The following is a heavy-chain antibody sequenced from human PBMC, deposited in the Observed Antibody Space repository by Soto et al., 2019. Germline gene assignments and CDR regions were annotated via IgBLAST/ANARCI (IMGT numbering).Heavy chain of an antibody. Sequence: QVQLVESGGGVVQPGMSLSLSCAASGFTFSNYGMHWVRQAPGKGLEWVTLILNDGTNKFYADSVKGRFTISRDNSKNTLYLQITSLKTEDTAVYYCAKDGADTGTYNFDYWGQGTLVTVSS. CDR1: GFTFSNYG. V-gene: IGHV3-30*18. J-gene: IGHJ4*02. CDR3: AKDGADTGTYNFDY. CDR2: ILNDGTNK. D-gene: IGHD1-26*01.